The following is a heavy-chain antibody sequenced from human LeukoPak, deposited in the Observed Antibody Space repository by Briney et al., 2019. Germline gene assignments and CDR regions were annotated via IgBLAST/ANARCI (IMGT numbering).Heavy chain of an antibody. D-gene: IGHD3-16*01. V-gene: IGHV3-23*01. CDR3: ARGGYFDY. Sequence: GGSLRLSCAASGFTFSSYAMGWVRQAPGKGLEWVSAISGSGSGGSTYYADSVKGRFTISRDNSKNTLYLQMNSLRAEDTAVYYCARGGYFDYWGQGTLVTVSS. CDR2: ISGSGSGGST. CDR1: GFTFSSYA. J-gene: IGHJ4*02.